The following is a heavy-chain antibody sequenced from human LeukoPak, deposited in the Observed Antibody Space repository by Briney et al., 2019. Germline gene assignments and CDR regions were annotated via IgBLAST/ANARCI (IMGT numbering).Heavy chain of an antibody. D-gene: IGHD3-22*01. CDR2: ISSSSSYI. V-gene: IGHV3-21*01. Sequence: GGSLRLSCAASGFTFSSYSMNWVRQAPGKGLEWVSSISSSSSYIYYADSVKGRFTIPRDNAKNSLYLQMNSLRAEDTAVYYCATDGYYDSSGYYPTGAFDIWGQGTMVTVSS. CDR1: GFTFSSYS. J-gene: IGHJ3*02. CDR3: ATDGYYDSSGYYPTGAFDI.